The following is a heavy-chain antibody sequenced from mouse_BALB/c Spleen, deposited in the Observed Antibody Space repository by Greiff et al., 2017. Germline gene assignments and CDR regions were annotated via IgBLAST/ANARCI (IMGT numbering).Heavy chain of an antibody. CDR3: VRGNGSYFDY. V-gene: IGHV2-9-2*01. CDR1: GFSLTSYD. J-gene: IGHJ2*01. D-gene: IGHD2-2*01. Sequence: QVQLKESGPGLVAPSQSLSITCTVSGFSLTSYDISWIRQPPGKGLEWLGVIWTGGGTNYNSAFMSRLSISKDNSKSQVFLKMNSLQTDDTAIYYCVRGNGSYFDYWGQGTTLTVSS. CDR2: IWTGGGT.